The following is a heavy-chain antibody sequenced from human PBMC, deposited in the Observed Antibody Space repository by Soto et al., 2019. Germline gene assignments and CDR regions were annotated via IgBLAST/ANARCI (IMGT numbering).Heavy chain of an antibody. J-gene: IGHJ3*02. D-gene: IGHD4-17*01. Sequence: EVQLVESGGGLVKPGGSLRLSCEASGFTFRSYSMNWVRQAPGKGLEWVSSISTTSTYIYYGDSVKGRFTISRDNATNLLFMQMNSLRAEDTAIYYCAREGDNYGDYKRALDIWGQGTTVTFSS. CDR3: AREGDNYGDYKRALDI. CDR1: GFTFRSYS. V-gene: IGHV3-21*01. CDR2: ISTTSTYI.